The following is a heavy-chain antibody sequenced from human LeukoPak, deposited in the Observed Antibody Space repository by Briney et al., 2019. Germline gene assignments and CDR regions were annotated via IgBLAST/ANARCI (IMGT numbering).Heavy chain of an antibody. CDR3: TRGSIAYYYMDV. CDR2: IYYSGST. CDR1: GGSISSSSYY. D-gene: IGHD3-22*01. J-gene: IGHJ6*03. Sequence: PSETLSLTCTVSGGSISSSSYYWGWIRQPPGKGLKWIGSIYYSGSTNYNPSLKSRVTISVDTSKNQFSLKLSSVTAADTAVYYCTRGSIAYYYMDVWGKGTTVTISS. V-gene: IGHV4-39*07.